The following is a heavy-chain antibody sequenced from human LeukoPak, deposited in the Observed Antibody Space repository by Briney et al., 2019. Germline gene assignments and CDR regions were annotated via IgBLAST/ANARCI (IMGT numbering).Heavy chain of an antibody. CDR1: GFTFSSYS. Sequence: PGGSLRLSCAASGFTFSSYSMNWVRQAPGKGLEWVSSISSSSSYIYYADSVKGRFTISRDNAKNSLYLQMNSLRAEDTAVYYCAARAVVVPGAKNWFDPWGQGTLVTVSS. J-gene: IGHJ5*02. CDR2: ISSSSSYI. D-gene: IGHD2-2*01. CDR3: AARAVVVPGAKNWFDP. V-gene: IGHV3-21*04.